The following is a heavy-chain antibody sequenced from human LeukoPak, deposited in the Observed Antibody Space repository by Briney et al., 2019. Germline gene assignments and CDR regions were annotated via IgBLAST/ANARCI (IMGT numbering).Heavy chain of an antibody. CDR1: GYTFTSYY. Sequence: ASVKVSCKASGYTFTSYYMHWVRQAPGQGLEWMGIINPSGGSTSYAQKFQGRVTMTRDTSTSTVYMELSSLRSEDTAVHYCARAVGATPHLDYWGQGTLVTVSS. V-gene: IGHV1-46*01. CDR3: ARAVGATPHLDY. D-gene: IGHD1-26*01. CDR2: INPSGGST. J-gene: IGHJ4*02.